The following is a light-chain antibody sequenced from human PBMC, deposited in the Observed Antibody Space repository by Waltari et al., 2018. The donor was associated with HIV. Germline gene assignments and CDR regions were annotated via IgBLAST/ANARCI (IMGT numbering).Light chain of an antibody. CDR2: DVT. J-gene: IGLJ2*01. CDR1: SSDIGTYDL. CDR3: CSYTGTNPFLL. Sequence: QSALTQPASVSGSPGQSITVSCTGTSSDIGTYDLVSWYQQEPGKAPKLIIHDVTARPSGVSSRVSGSKSGNTASLTISGLQAEDEANYYCCSYTGTNPFLLFGGGTKLTVL. V-gene: IGLV2-23*02.